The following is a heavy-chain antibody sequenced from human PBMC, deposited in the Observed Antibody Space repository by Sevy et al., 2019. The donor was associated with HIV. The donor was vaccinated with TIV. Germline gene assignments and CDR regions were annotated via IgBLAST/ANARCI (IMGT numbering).Heavy chain of an antibody. CDR3: GRDRDDGYCTNGVCFNFDN. Sequence: GGSLRLSCAASGFTFDDYAMHWVRQAPGKGLEWVSGISWNSASIDYADSVKGRFTISRDNAKNSLYLQMKSLRADDTALYYCGRDRDDGYCTNGVCFNFDNWGQGTLVTVSS. D-gene: IGHD2-8*01. J-gene: IGHJ4*01. CDR1: GFTFDDYA. V-gene: IGHV3-9*01. CDR2: ISWNSASI.